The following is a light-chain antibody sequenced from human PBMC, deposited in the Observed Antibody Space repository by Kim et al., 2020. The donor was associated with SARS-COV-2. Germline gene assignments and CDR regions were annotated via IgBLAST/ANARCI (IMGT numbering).Light chain of an antibody. J-gene: IGKJ4*01. V-gene: IGKV1-9*01. CDR3: QQINDYPLT. CDR1: QGISSF. Sequence: IRLTQSPSSLSASVGDRVTITCRASQGISSFLAWYQQKPGKAPNLLIYSASTLQKGVPSRFSGSGSGTDFTLTISSLQPEDFATYYCQQINDYPLTFGGGTKVEIK. CDR2: SAS.